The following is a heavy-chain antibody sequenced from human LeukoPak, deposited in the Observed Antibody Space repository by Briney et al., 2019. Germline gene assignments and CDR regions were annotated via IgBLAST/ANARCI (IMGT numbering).Heavy chain of an antibody. Sequence: SETLSLTCTVSGGSISSYYRSWIRQPPGKGLEWIGYIYTSGSTNYNPSLKSRVTISVDTSKNQFSLKLSSVTAADTAVYYCARRYSSSLSWFDPWGQGTLATVSS. CDR1: GGSISSYY. CDR2: IYTSGST. D-gene: IGHD6-13*01. J-gene: IGHJ5*02. CDR3: ARRYSSSLSWFDP. V-gene: IGHV4-4*09.